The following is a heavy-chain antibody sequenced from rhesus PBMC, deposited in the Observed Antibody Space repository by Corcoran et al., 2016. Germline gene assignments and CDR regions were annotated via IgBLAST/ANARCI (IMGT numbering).Heavy chain of an antibody. V-gene: IGHV5-2*01. D-gene: IGHD5-24*01. CDR2: VDPSDSDT. Sequence: DVQLVQSGAEVQRPGESLKIRRKTSGYIVTRYCISWVRQMPGYVRERMGAVDPSDSDTGYAPSCHGQDTISADKAISTTYLQWSSLKASDSATYYCAKSQGGYRYYGLDSWGQGVVVTVSS. J-gene: IGHJ6*01. CDR1: GYIVTRYC. CDR3: AKSQGGYRYYGLDS.